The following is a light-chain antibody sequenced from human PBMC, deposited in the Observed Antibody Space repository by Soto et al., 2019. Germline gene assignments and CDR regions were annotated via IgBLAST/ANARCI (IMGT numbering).Light chain of an antibody. CDR3: QQYNNWPRT. V-gene: IGKV3-15*01. CDR1: QSVSRN. J-gene: IGKJ1*01. CDR2: DAS. Sequence: EIVMTQSPATLSVSPGERATLSCRASQSVSRNLAWYQQTRGQAPRLLMFDASTRATGIPARFSGSGSGTDFTLTISSLQSEDSEIYYCQQYNNWPRTFGQGTKVDIK.